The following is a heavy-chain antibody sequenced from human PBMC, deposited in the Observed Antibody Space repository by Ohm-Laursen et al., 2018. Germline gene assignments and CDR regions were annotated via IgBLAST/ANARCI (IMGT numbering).Heavy chain of an antibody. V-gene: IGHV4-59*02. Sequence: PSQTLSLTCTVSGGSVISHSWIWIRQPPGKGLEWIGYIDYIGGTNYNPSLKSRVTISVDTSKNQFSLKLRSVTAADTAVYYCARDRDGYKDFDYWGQGTLVSVSS. CDR2: IDYIGGT. J-gene: IGHJ4*02. CDR1: GGSVISHS. D-gene: IGHD5-24*01. CDR3: ARDRDGYKDFDY.